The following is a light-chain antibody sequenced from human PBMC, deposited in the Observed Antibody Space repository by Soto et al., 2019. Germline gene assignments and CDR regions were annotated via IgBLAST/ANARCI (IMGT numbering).Light chain of an antibody. CDR2: EGS. CDR1: SSDVGGYDL. J-gene: IGLJ3*02. Sequence: QSVLTQPASVSGSPGQSITISCTGTSSDVGGYDLVSWYQQHPGKAPKLIIYEGSKRPSGISNRFSGSKSGNTASLIISGLQGDDEVDYYCCAYVSSNTLLFGGGTKVTVL. V-gene: IGLV2-23*01. CDR3: CAYVSSNTLL.